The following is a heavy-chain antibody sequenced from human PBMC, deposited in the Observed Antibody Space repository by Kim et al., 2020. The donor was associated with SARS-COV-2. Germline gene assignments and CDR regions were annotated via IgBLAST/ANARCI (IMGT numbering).Heavy chain of an antibody. J-gene: IGHJ6*02. V-gene: IGHV3-30*18. Sequence: GGSLRLSCAASGFTFSIYGMHWVRQAPGRGLEWVAVISYDGSNEYYADSVKGRFTISRDNSKNTLYLQMNSLRPEDTAVYYCAKKGVWEVLRNGVDAWG. CDR3: AKKGVWEVLRNGVDA. D-gene: IGHD1-26*01. CDR2: ISYDGSNE. CDR1: GFTFSIYG.